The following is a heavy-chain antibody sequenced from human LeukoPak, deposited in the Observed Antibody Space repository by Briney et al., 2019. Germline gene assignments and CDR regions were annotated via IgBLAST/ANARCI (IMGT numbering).Heavy chain of an antibody. J-gene: IGHJ3*02. Sequence: GGSLRLSCAASGFTFSSYAMHWVRQAPGKGLEWVAVISYDGSNKYYADSVKGRLTISRDNSKNTLYLQMNSLRAEDTAVYYCTRDSGYNAFDIWGQGTMVTVSS. CDR3: TRDSGYNAFDI. CDR2: ISYDGSNK. V-gene: IGHV3-30-3*01. CDR1: GFTFSSYA. D-gene: IGHD5-12*01.